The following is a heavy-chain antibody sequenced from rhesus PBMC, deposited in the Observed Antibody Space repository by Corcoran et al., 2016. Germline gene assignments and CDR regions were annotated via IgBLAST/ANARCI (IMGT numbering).Heavy chain of an antibody. CDR1: GFTFSSYW. D-gene: IGHD1-44*01. Sequence: EVQLVESGGGLAKPGGSLRLSCAASGFTFSSYWMNWVRQAPGKGLEWVSTINTGGGNTWYTDSVKGRFTISKENAKNTLYLQMDSLRAEDTAVYYCAKSPFGNHYGLDSWGQGVVVTVSS. J-gene: IGHJ6*01. CDR2: INTGGGNT. V-gene: IGHV3-8*01. CDR3: AKSPFGNHYGLDS.